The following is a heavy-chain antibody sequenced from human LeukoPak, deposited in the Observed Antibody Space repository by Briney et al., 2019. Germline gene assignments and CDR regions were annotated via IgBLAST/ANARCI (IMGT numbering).Heavy chain of an antibody. V-gene: IGHV3-23*01. J-gene: IGHJ3*01. CDR3: ARDWLQSSSSL. CDR1: GFTFAGYA. D-gene: IGHD6-6*01. Sequence: GGSLRLSCAASGFTFAGYAMSWVRQAPGKGLEWVSTVSGSGGSTYYADSVKGRFTISRDNAKNSLYLQMNSLRAEDTAVYYCARDWLQSSSSLWGQGTMVTVSS. CDR2: VSGSGGST.